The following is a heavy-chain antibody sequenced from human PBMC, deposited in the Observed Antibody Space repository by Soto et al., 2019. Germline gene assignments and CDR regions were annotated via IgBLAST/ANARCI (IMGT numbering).Heavy chain of an antibody. CDR2: ISISSSTR. D-gene: IGHD3-10*01. Sequence: EVQLVESGGGLVQPGGSLRLSCAASGFTFSSYVINWVRQAPGKGLEWVSYISISSSTRYYADSVRGRFTISRDNAKNSLYVQMNSLRDEDTAVYYCGRGGGFFDYWGQGTLVTVSS. J-gene: IGHJ4*02. CDR1: GFTFSSYV. V-gene: IGHV3-48*02. CDR3: GRGGGFFDY.